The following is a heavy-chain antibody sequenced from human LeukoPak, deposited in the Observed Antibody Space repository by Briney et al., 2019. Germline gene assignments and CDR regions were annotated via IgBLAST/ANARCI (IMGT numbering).Heavy chain of an antibody. D-gene: IGHD6-13*01. CDR2: ISAYNGNT. V-gene: IGHV1-18*01. J-gene: IGHJ6*03. CDR3: ARVTAAAGIGNSYYYYYMDV. Sequence: ASVKVSCKASGYTFTSYGISWVRQAPGQGLEWMGWISAYNGNTNYAQKFQGRVTMTRNTSISTAYMELSSLRSEDTAVYYCARVTAAAGIGNSYYYYYMDVWGKGTTVTVSS. CDR1: GYTFTSYG.